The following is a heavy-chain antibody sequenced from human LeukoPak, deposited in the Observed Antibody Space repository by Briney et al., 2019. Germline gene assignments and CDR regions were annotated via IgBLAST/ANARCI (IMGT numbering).Heavy chain of an antibody. J-gene: IGHJ4*02. Sequence: PGGSLRLSCAASGFTFSSYWMHWVRQAPGKGLVWVSRIYSDGSSTGYADSVKGRFTISRDNAKNTLYLQMNSLRAEDTAIYYCARDDGIAVPGLLYWGQGTLVTVSS. V-gene: IGHV3-74*01. CDR2: IYSDGSST. D-gene: IGHD6-19*01. CDR3: ARDDGIAVPGLLY. CDR1: GFTFSSYW.